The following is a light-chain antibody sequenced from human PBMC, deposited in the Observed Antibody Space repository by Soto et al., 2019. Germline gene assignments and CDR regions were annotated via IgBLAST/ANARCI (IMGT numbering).Light chain of an antibody. CDR3: QHYNSYSEA. J-gene: IGKJ1*01. CDR1: QTSSSW. Sequence: DIQMTQSPSTLSGSVGDRVTLACRASQTSSSWLAWYQQKPGKAPKLLIYEASTLKSGVPSRFSGSGSGTEFTLTSSSLQPDDFATYYCQHYNSYSEAFGQGTKVEIK. CDR2: EAS. V-gene: IGKV1-5*03.